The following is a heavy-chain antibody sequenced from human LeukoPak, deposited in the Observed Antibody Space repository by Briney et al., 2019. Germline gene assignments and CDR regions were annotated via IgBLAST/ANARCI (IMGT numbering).Heavy chain of an antibody. CDR1: GFTFSRYA. V-gene: IGHV3-30*03. J-gene: IGHJ5*02. Sequence: GRSLRLSCAASGFTFSRYAMHWVRQAPGKGLEWVAVISYDGSNKYYADSVKGRFTISRDNSKNTIYLQMNSVSVEDTAVYYCARETDYSSGWSSFDPWGQGTLVTVSS. CDR2: ISYDGSNK. CDR3: ARETDYSSGWSSFDP. D-gene: IGHD6-19*01.